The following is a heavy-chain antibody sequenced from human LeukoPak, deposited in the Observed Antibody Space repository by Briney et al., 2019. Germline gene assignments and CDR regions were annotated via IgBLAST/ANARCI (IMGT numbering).Heavy chain of an antibody. J-gene: IGHJ4*02. CDR1: GFTFTDEY. CDR2: INPYSGAI. D-gene: IGHD2-2*01. V-gene: IGHV1-2*02. CDR3: ARDPKSQLLLDY. Sequence: GASMKVSCKSSGFTFTDEYIHWVRQAPGQGLEWMGWINPYSGAINYAQKFQGRVTLTRDTSISTAYMELSRLTSGDTAVYYCARDPKSQLLLDYWGQGTLVTVSS.